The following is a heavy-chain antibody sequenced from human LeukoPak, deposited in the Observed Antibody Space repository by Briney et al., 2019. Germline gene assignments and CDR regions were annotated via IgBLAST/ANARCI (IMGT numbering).Heavy chain of an antibody. CDR3: ARVAVGATSNY. D-gene: IGHD1-26*01. V-gene: IGHV3-30*03. CDR1: GFTFSSYS. J-gene: IGHJ4*02. Sequence: PGGSLRLSCAASGFTFSSYSMNWVRQAPGKGLEWVAVISYDGSNKYYADSVKGRFTISRDNSKNTLYLQMNSLRAEDTAAYYCARVAVGATSNYWGQGTLVTVSS. CDR2: ISYDGSNK.